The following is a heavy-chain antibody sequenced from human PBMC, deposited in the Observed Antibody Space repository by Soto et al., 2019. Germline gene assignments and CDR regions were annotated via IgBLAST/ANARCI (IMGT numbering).Heavy chain of an antibody. V-gene: IGHV3-48*02. Sequence: GGSLRLSCAAPGFTFSSYSMDWVRQAPGKGLEWVSYISNSSSTIYYADSVKGRFTISRDNAKNSLYLQMNSLRDEDTAVYYCARDSPGRYCSSTSCPRMDVWVQGTTVTVS. J-gene: IGHJ6*02. CDR2: ISNSSSTI. D-gene: IGHD2-2*01. CDR3: ARDSPGRYCSSTSCPRMDV. CDR1: GFTFSSYS.